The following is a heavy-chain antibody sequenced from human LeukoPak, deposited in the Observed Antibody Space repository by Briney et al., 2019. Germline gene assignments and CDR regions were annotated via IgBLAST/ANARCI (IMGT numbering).Heavy chain of an antibody. CDR3: ARDPVLDSSGYYFDY. CDR1: GYTFTSYC. D-gene: IGHD3-22*01. J-gene: IGHJ4*02. CDR2: INPSGGST. V-gene: IGHV1-46*01. Sequence: ASVKVSCKASGYTFTSYCMHWVRQAPGQGLEWMGIINPSGGSTSYAQKFQGRVTMTRDTSTSTVYMELSSLRSEDTAVYYCARDPVLDSSGYYFDYWGQGTLVTVSS.